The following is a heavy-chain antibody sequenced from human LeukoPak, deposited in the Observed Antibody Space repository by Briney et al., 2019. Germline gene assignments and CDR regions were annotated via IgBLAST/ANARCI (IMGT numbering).Heavy chain of an antibody. CDR3: ARHTAMFSFDY. CDR1: GGSISSGSYY. D-gene: IGHD5-18*01. CDR2: IYTSRST. V-gene: IGHV4-61*02. Sequence: ASETLSLTCTVSGGSISSGSYYWSWIRQPAGKGLEWIGRIYTSRSTNYNPSLKSRVTISVDTSKNQFSLKLSSVTAADTAVYYCARHTAMFSFDYWGQGTLVTVSP. J-gene: IGHJ4*02.